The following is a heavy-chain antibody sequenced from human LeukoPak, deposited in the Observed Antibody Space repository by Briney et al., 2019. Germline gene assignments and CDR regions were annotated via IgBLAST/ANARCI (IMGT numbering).Heavy chain of an antibody. CDR3: AREKTATGSFDY. D-gene: IGHD1-1*01. J-gene: IGHJ4*02. CDR1: GGFSRSYY. CDR2: IYYSGST. Sequence: PSETLSLTCSVSGGFSRSYYWSWIRQPPGKGLEWVGYIYYSGSTNYNPSLKSRVTISVDTSKNQFSLKLSSVTAADTAVYYCAREKTATGSFDYWGQGTLVTVSS. V-gene: IGHV4-59*01.